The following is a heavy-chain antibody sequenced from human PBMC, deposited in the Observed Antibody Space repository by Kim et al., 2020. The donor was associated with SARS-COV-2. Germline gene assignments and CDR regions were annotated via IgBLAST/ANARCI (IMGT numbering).Heavy chain of an antibody. D-gene: IGHD2-2*01. V-gene: IGHV3-30*18. CDR1: GFTFSSYG. Sequence: GGSLRLSCAASGFTFSSYGMHWVRQAPGKGLEWVAVISYDGSNKYYADSVKGRFTISRDKSKNTLYLQMNSLRAEDTAVYYCAKDPTDCSSTSCYRGWVYYYYGMGVWGQGTTVTVSS. J-gene: IGHJ6*02. CDR2: ISYDGSNK. CDR3: AKDPTDCSSTSCYRGWVYYYYGMGV.